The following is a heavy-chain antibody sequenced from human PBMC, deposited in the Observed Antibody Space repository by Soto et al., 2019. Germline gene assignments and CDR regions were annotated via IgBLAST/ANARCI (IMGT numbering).Heavy chain of an antibody. CDR3: VRTTRDGYSYAFDI. D-gene: IGHD5-18*01. CDR2: IYYSGST. Sequence: SETLSLTCTVSGGSISSYYWSWIRQPPGKGLEWIGYIYYSGSTNYNPSLKSRVTISVDTSKNQFSLKLSSVTAADTAVYYCVRTTRDGYSYAFDIWGQGTMVTVSS. V-gene: IGHV4-59*01. J-gene: IGHJ3*02. CDR1: GGSISSYY.